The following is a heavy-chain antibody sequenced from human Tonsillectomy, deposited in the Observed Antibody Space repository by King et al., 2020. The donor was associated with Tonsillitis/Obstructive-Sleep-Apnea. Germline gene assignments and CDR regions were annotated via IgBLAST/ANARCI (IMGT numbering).Heavy chain of an antibody. Sequence: VQLLQSGAEVKKPGSSVKVSCKASGGTFSSYAISWVRQAPGQGLEWMGGIIPILGIANYAQKFQGRVTITADKSTSTAYMELSSLRSEDTAVYYCARGFKYYDFWSGYDSFYYGMDVWGQGTTVTVSS. D-gene: IGHD3-3*01. V-gene: IGHV1-69*10. CDR3: ARGFKYYDFWSGYDSFYYGMDV. CDR2: IIPILGIA. CDR1: GGTFSSYA. J-gene: IGHJ6*02.